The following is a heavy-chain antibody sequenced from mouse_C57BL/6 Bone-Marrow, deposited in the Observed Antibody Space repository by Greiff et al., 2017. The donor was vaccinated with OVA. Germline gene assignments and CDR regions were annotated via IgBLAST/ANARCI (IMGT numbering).Heavy chain of an antibody. CDR3: ARGVYYGSSYGRYAMDY. J-gene: IGHJ4*01. CDR2: IDPSDSYT. Sequence: VQLQQPGAELVKPGASVKLSCKASGYTFTSYWMQWVKQRPGQGLEWIGEIDPSDSYTNYNQKFKGKATLTVDTSSSTAYMQLSSLTSEDSAVYYCARGVYYGSSYGRYAMDYWGQGTSVTVSS. CDR1: GYTFTSYW. V-gene: IGHV1-50*01. D-gene: IGHD1-1*01.